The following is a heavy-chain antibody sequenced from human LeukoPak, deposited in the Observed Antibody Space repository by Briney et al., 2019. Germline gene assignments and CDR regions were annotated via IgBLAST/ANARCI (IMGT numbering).Heavy chain of an antibody. V-gene: IGHV4-34*01. D-gene: IGHD4-17*01. CDR2: INHSGST. CDR3: ASSNAVTTLPFDY. J-gene: IGHJ4*02. CDR1: GGSFSGYY. Sequence: NPSETLSLTCAVYGGSFSGYYWSWIRQPPGKGLEWIGEINHSGSTNYDPSLKSRVTISVDTSKNQFSLKLSSVTAADTAVYHCASSNAVTTLPFDYWGQGTLVTVSS.